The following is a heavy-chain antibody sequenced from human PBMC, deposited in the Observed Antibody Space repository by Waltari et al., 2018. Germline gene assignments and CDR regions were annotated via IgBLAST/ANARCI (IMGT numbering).Heavy chain of an antibody. CDR1: GGSFSGYY. V-gene: IGHV4-34*01. D-gene: IGHD2-15*01. CDR2: INHSGST. Sequence: QVQLQQWGAGLLKPSETLSLTCAVYGGSFSGYYWSWIRQPPGKGLGWIGEINHSGSTNYNPSLKSRVTISVDTSKNQFSLKLSSVTAADTAVYYCARGQYCSGGSCYTMRNWFDPWGQGTLVTVSS. J-gene: IGHJ5*02. CDR3: ARGQYCSGGSCYTMRNWFDP.